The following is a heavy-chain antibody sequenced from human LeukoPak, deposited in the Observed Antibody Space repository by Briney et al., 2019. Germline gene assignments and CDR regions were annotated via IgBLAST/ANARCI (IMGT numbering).Heavy chain of an antibody. V-gene: IGHV4-30-2*01. CDR1: GGSISSGGYS. CDR2: IYHSGST. J-gene: IGHJ4*02. Sequence: KPSRTLSLTCAVSGGSISSGGYSWSWLRQPRGKGLESIGYIYHSGSTYYNPSLKSRVTISVDRSKNQFSLKLSSVTAADTAVYYCASPVLGNSGQYLFDYWGQGTLVTVSS. CDR3: ASPVLGNSGQYLFDY. D-gene: IGHD1-1*01.